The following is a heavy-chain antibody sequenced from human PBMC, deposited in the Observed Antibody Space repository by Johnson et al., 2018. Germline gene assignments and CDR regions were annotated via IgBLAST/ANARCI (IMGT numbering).Heavy chain of an antibody. D-gene: IGHD4-17*01. CDR1: GYSFTSYW. Sequence: VQLVESGAEVKKPGESLKISCKGSGYSFTSYWIGWVRQMPGKGLEWMGIIYPGDSDTRYSPSFQGQVTIPAAKSISPACLQWSSLKASETAMYYCAGKCNYGDYDPDYAFDIWGQGTMVTVSS. V-gene: IGHV5-51*03. CDR2: IYPGDSDT. CDR3: AGKCNYGDYDPDYAFDI. J-gene: IGHJ3*02.